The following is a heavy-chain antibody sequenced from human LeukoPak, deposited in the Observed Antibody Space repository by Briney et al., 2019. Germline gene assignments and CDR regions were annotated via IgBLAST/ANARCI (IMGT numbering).Heavy chain of an antibody. D-gene: IGHD3-3*01. V-gene: IGHV3-21*01. Sequence: GGSLRLSCAASGFTVSSYYINWVRQAPGKGLEWVSSISSSSSYIYYADSVKGRFTISRDNAKNSLYLQMNSLRAEDTAVYYCARDYDFWSGYPQGGAFDIWGQGTMVTVSS. CDR2: ISSSSSYI. CDR1: GFTVSSYY. CDR3: ARDYDFWSGYPQGGAFDI. J-gene: IGHJ3*02.